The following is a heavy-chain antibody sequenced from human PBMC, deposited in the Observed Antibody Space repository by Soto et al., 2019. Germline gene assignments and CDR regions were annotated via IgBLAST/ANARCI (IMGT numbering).Heavy chain of an antibody. CDR3: ARAYCSSTSCYRGDAFDI. CDR1: GGSISSGGYY. D-gene: IGHD2-2*02. Sequence: QVQLQESGPGLVKPSQTLSLTCTVSGGSISSGGYYWSWIRQHPGKGLEWIGYINYSGSTYYNPSLRSRVTISVDTSKNEFSLKLSSVTAADTAVYYCARAYCSSTSCYRGDAFDIWGQGTMVTVSS. CDR2: INYSGST. V-gene: IGHV4-31*03. J-gene: IGHJ3*02.